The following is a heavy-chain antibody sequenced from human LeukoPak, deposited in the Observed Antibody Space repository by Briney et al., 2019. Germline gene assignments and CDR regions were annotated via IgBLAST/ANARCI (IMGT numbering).Heavy chain of an antibody. Sequence: SVKVSCKASGGTFSSYAISWVRQAPGQGLEWMGGIIPIFGTANYAQKFQGRVTITADESTSTAYMELSSLRTEDTAVYYCAYYYDSSGYYEGYFDYWGQGTLVTVSS. J-gene: IGHJ4*02. CDR2: IIPIFGTA. CDR3: AYYYDSSGYYEGYFDY. V-gene: IGHV1-69*13. CDR1: GGTFSSYA. D-gene: IGHD3-22*01.